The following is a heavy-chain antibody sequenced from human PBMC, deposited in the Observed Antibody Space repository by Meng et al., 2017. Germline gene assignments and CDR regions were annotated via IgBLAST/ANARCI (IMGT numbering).Heavy chain of an antibody. Sequence: GESLKISCAASGSTFSSYEMDWVRQAPGKGLEWVSYISSSGSTIYYADSVKGRFTISRDNAKNSLYVQMNSLRAEDTAVYYCARLTVAGHRDFYYGMDVWGQGTTVTVSS. CDR2: ISSSGSTI. V-gene: IGHV3-48*03. CDR3: ARLTVAGHRDFYYGMDV. J-gene: IGHJ6*02. CDR1: GSTFSSYE. D-gene: IGHD6-19*01.